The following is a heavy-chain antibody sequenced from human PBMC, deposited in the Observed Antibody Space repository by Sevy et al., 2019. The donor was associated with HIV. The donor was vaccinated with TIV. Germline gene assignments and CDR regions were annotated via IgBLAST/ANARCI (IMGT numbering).Heavy chain of an antibody. V-gene: IGHV3-9*03. CDR2: ISWNSSRI. Sequence: GGSLRLSCAASGFTFDDYAMHWVRQGPGKGLEWVSGISWNSSRIGYADSVKGRFTISRDNAKNSLYLQMNSLRAEDMALYYCAKGRVEYKLRWVGELFGAFDIWGQGTMVTVSS. CDR3: AKGRVEYKLRWVGELFGAFDI. J-gene: IGHJ3*02. D-gene: IGHD3-10*01. CDR1: GFTFDDYA.